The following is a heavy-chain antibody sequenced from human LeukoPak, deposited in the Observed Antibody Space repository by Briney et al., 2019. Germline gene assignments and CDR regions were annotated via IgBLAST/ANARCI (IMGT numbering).Heavy chain of an antibody. CDR1: GGSIISGGYY. CDR3: ARVGGTLGDYLDY. CDR2: IYYTGST. J-gene: IGHJ4*02. D-gene: IGHD1-1*01. V-gene: IGHV4-31*03. Sequence: SETLSLTCTVSGGSIISGGYYWSRIRQHPGKGLEWIGYIYYTGSTYYNPSLRSRLSISVDTSKNQFSLRLSSVTAADTAVYYCARVGGTLGDYLDYWGQGTLVTVSS.